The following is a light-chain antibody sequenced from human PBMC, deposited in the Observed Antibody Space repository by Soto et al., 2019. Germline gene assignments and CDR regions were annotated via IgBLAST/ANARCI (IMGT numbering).Light chain of an antibody. J-gene: IGKJ4*01. V-gene: IGKV1-9*01. CDR3: QQLNSYPLT. CDR2: AAS. CDR1: QVISSY. Sequence: DIQITQSPSTLSGSVGDRVTITCRASQVISSYLAWYQQKPVKAPKLLIYAASTLQSGVPSRFSGSGSGTDLTLTISSLQPEDFASYYCQQLNSYPLTFGGGTKVDIK.